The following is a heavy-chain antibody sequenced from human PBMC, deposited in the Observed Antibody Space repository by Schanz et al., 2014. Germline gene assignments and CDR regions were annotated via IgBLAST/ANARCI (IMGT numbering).Heavy chain of an antibody. D-gene: IGHD1-1*01. CDR2: ISDSGDTA. Sequence: EVQLVESGGGLVQPGGSLRLSCAASGFTFTNYAMSWVRQAPGKGLEWVSLISDSGDTAYYADSVKGRFTISRDNSKNLLYLQMNSLRAEDTAVYYCTRDVRLDRRGNWFDPWGQGTLVTVSS. J-gene: IGHJ5*02. V-gene: IGHV3-23*04. CDR1: GFTFTNYA. CDR3: TRDVRLDRRGNWFDP.